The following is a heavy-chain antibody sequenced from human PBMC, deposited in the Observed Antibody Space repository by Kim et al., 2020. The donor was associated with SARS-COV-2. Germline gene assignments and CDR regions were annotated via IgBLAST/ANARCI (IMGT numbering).Heavy chain of an antibody. Sequence: GGSLRLSCAASGFTFSSYAIHWVRQAPGKGLEWVAFISYDGGDKYYADSVKGRFTISRDNSKNTLYLQMNSLRTEDTAVYYCVGNMITFGGVIVEWGQGTLVTVSS. CDR3: VGNMITFGGVIVE. CDR1: GFTFSSYA. CDR2: ISYDGGDK. J-gene: IGHJ4*02. V-gene: IGHV3-30*04. D-gene: IGHD3-16*02.